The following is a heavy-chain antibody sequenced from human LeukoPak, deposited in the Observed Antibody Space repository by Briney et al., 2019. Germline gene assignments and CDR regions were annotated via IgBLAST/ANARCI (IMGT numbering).Heavy chain of an antibody. CDR3: ARVMGRLVRTWYFDL. Sequence: ASVKVSCKASGYTFTSYYMHWVRQAPGQGLEWMGLINPTGGSTGYAQKFQGRVTMTRDMSTSTDYMELSSLRADDTAVYYCARVMGRLVRTWYFDLWGRGTLVTVSS. V-gene: IGHV1-46*01. CDR2: INPTGGST. CDR1: GYTFTSYY. J-gene: IGHJ2*01. D-gene: IGHD3-9*01.